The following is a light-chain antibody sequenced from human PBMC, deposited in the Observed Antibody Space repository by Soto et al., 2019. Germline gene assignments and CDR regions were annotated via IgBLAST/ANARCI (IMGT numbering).Light chain of an antibody. V-gene: IGKV1-5*03. Sequence: DIQMTQSPSTLSASVGDRVTITCRASQSISSRLAWYQLKPGTAPKLLIYKASSLQSVVPSRFSGSGSGTEFTLTISSLQADDFATHYCQQYYSYPWTVGQGTKVDSK. CDR2: KAS. CDR3: QQYYSYPWT. CDR1: QSISSR. J-gene: IGKJ1*01.